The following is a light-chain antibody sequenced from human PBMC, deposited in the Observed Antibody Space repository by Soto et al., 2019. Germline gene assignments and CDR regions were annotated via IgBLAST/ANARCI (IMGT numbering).Light chain of an antibody. J-gene: IGLJ2*01. CDR1: SSDVGGYNY. Sequence: QSALTQPASVSGSPGQSITISCTGTSSDVGGYNYVSWYQQHPGKAPKLMIYDVSNRPSGVSNRFSGSKSGHTASLTISGLQAEDEADYYCGSYTSSSTRVFGGGTMLTVL. V-gene: IGLV2-14*01. CDR2: DVS. CDR3: GSYTSSSTRV.